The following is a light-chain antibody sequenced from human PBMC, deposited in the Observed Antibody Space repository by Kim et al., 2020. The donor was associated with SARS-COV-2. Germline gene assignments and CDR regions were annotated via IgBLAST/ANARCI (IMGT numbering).Light chain of an antibody. CDR2: GYN. J-gene: IGLJ2*01. CDR3: AAWDDNLNGVG. Sequence: GRRTTISCSGSFSNIGRNTVNWCKQLPGTAPKLLIFGYNQRPSGVPDRFSGSKSGTSASLAISGLQSEDEADYYCAAWDDNLNGVGFGGGTQLTVL. V-gene: IGLV1-44*01. CDR1: FSNIGRNT.